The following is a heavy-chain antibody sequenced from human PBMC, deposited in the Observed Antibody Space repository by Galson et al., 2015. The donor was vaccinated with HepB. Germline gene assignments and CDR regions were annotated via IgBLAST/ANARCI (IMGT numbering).Heavy chain of an antibody. Sequence: SLRLSCAASGFTFSSYAMSWVRQAPGKGLEWVSAISGSGGSTYYADSVKGRFTISRDNSKNTLYLQMNSLRAEDTAVYYCAKMVPTMIVVVLNWFDPWGQGTLVTVSS. D-gene: IGHD3-22*01. CDR3: AKMVPTMIVVVLNWFDP. CDR1: GFTFSSYA. J-gene: IGHJ5*02. CDR2: ISGSGGST. V-gene: IGHV3-23*01.